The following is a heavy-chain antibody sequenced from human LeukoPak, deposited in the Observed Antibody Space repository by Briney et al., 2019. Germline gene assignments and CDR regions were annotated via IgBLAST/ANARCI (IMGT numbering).Heavy chain of an antibody. CDR3: ANALTAPLYAFDM. J-gene: IGHJ3*02. CDR1: GYTFTSYD. Sequence: ASVKVSCKASGYTFTSYDINWVRQATGQGLEWMGWMNPNSGNTGYAQKFQGRVTMTRNTSISTAFMELSSLRSEDTAVYYCANALTAPLYAFDMWGQGTMVTVSS. D-gene: IGHD2-21*02. CDR2: MNPNSGNT. V-gene: IGHV1-8*01.